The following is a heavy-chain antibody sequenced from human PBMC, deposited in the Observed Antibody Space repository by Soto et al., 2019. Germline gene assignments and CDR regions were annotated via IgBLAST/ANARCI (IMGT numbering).Heavy chain of an antibody. V-gene: IGHV4-39*01. D-gene: IGHD5-18*01. J-gene: IGHJ4*02. CDR1: GGSISSSSYY. CDR2: IYYSGST. CDR3: ARHISKGQLWLPGYFDY. Sequence: PSETLSLTCTVSGGSISSSSYYWGWIRQPPGKGLEWIGSIYYSGSTYYNPSLKSRVTISVDTSKNQFSLKLSSVTAADTAVYYCARHISKGQLWLPGYFDYWGQGTLVTVSS.